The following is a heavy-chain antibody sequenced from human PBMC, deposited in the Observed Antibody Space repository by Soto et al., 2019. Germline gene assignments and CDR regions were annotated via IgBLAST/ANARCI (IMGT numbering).Heavy chain of an antibody. CDR1: GFTVSSNY. Sequence: GGSLRLSCAASGFTVSSNYMSWVRQAPGKGLEWVSVIYSGGSTYYADSVKGRFTISRDNSKNTLYLQMNSLRAEDTAMYYCARAFYDSSGYYYYGMDVWGQGTTVTVSS. J-gene: IGHJ6*02. V-gene: IGHV3-53*01. CDR2: IYSGGST. CDR3: ARAFYDSSGYYYYGMDV. D-gene: IGHD3-22*01.